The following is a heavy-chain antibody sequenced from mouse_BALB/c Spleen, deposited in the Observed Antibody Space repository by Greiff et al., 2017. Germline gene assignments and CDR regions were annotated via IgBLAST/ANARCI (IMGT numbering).Heavy chain of an antibody. CDR1: GYTFTDYA. D-gene: IGHD1-1*01. CDR3: ARHYGSSYYFDY. V-gene: IGHV1S137*01. J-gene: IGHJ2*01. CDR2: ISTYYGDA. Sequence: QVQLQQSGAELVRPGVSVKISCKGSGYTFTDYAMHWVKQSHAKSLEWIGVISTYYGDASYNQKFKGKATMTVDKSSSTAYMELSSLTSEDSAVYYCARHYGSSYYFDYWGQGTTLTVSS.